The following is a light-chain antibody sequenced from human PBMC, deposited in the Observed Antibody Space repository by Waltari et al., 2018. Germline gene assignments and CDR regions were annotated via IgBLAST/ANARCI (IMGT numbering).Light chain of an antibody. Sequence: QSALTQPASVSGSPGQSITISCTGTSSDVGNYNLVSWYQQHPGKAPQLIICEGSKRPSGVSNRFSASKFGNTASLTISGLQAEDEADYYCCSYAAYSPVLFGGGTKVTVL. CDR3: CSYAAYSPVL. J-gene: IGLJ2*01. CDR1: SSDVGNYNL. CDR2: EGS. V-gene: IGLV2-23*01.